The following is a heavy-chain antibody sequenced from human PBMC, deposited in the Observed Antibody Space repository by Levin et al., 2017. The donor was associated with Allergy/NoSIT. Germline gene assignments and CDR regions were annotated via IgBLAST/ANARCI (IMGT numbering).Heavy chain of an antibody. J-gene: IGHJ4*02. CDR1: GLNFMSYS. Sequence: GGSLRLSCVGSGLNFMSYSMNWVRQAPGKGLEWISYISGGSTTTIYYAESVKGRFTVSRDNAQSSLYLQMNSLTAEDTAVYYCVSAPSFSSGWYGPIVDYWGQGTLVTVSS. CDR3: VSAPSFSSGWYGPIVDY. D-gene: IGHD6-19*01. V-gene: IGHV3-48*04. CDR2: ISGGSTTTI.